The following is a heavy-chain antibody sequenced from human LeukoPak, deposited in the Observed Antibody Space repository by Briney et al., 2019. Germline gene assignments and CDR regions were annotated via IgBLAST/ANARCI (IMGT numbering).Heavy chain of an antibody. J-gene: IGHJ4*01. D-gene: IGHD2-21*02. V-gene: IGHV3-74*01. Sequence: GGSLRLSCAASGFTFISYGMQWVRQAPGKGLVWVSRINTDGSSTSYADSVKGRLTVSRDNAKNTVYLQVNSLRAEDTAVYFCTRELPREVTLDYWGQGTLVTVSS. CDR1: GFTFISYG. CDR2: INTDGSST. CDR3: TRELPREVTLDY.